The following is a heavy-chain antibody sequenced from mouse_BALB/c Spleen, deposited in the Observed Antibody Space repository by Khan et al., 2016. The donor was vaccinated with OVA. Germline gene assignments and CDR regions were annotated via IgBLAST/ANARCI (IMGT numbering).Heavy chain of an antibody. V-gene: IGHV3-2*02. D-gene: IGHD1-1*01. CDR1: GYSITSGYA. J-gene: IGHJ2*01. CDR3: ARGNYYGYYCDY. Sequence: EVQLQESGPGLVKPSQSLSLTCTVTGYSITSGYAWNWIRQFPGNKLEWMGYISYSGGTSYNPSLKSRISITRDTSKNQFFLQLNSVTTEDTATYYCARGNYYGYYCDYWGQGTPLTGSS. CDR2: ISYSGGT.